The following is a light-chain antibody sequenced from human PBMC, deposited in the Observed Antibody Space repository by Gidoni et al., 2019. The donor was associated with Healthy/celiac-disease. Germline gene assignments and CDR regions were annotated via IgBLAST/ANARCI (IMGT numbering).Light chain of an antibody. CDR1: QTVSSSY. J-gene: IGKJ3*01. Sequence: IVLPPSPGTRSLSPGERATISCRASQTVSSSYLAWYQHKPGQAPRLLIYGPSSRATGIPDRFSGSGSGTEFTLTISRLETEDFAVYYCQQYGDPITFGPGTKVDIK. CDR2: GPS. V-gene: IGKV3-20*01. CDR3: QQYGDPIT.